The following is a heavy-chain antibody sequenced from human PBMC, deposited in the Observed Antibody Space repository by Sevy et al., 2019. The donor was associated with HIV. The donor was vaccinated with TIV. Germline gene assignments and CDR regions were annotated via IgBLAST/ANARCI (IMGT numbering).Heavy chain of an antibody. CDR2: INNSGNT. V-gene: IGHV4-39*01. CDR1: GGSISSSIYY. Sequence: SETLSLTCTVSGGSISSSIYYWGWIRQPPGKGLEWIGSINNSGNTYYNPSLRSRVTISVDTSRNQISLKLSSVTGADTAVHYCARHCSHYVDGSGYGEAFDIWGQGTMVTVSS. J-gene: IGHJ3*02. D-gene: IGHD3-22*01. CDR3: ARHCSHYVDGSGYGEAFDI.